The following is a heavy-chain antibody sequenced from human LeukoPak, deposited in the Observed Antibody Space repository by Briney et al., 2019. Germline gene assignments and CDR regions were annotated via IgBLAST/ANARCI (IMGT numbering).Heavy chain of an antibody. D-gene: IGHD2-2*02. Sequence: GGSLRLSCAASGFTFSSYAMSWVRQAPGKGLEWVSAISGSGGSTYYADSVKGRFTNSRDNSKNTLYLQMNSLRAEDTAVYYCAKDQQYQLLYGNLDYWGQGTLVTVSS. CDR3: AKDQQYQLLYGNLDY. J-gene: IGHJ4*02. CDR2: ISGSGGST. V-gene: IGHV3-23*01. CDR1: GFTFSSYA.